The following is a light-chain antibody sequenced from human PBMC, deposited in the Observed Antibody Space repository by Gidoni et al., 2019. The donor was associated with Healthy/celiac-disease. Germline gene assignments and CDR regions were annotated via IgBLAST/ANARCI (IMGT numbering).Light chain of an antibody. CDR3: QTWGTGIRV. J-gene: IGLJ3*02. V-gene: IGLV4-69*01. Sequence: QLVLTQSPSASASLAASVTLTCPLRSGHSSSAIAWHQQQPEKGPRYLMKLNSDGSHSKGDGIPDRFSGSSSGAERYLTISSLQSEDEADYYCQTWGTGIRVFGGGTKLTVL. CDR1: SGHSSSA. CDR2: LNSDGSH.